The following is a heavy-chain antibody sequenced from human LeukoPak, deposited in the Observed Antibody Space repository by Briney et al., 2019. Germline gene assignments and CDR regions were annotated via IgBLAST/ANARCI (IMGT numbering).Heavy chain of an antibody. J-gene: IGHJ5*02. CDR3: ACRMFASNWFQP. V-gene: IGHV5-51*01. Sequence: KVGESLKISCQGSGYSFIDYWIGWVRQMPGKGLEWMAVIYPGDSRTRYNPSLQGQVTISADKSINTAYLEWNSLKASDTALYYCACRMFASNWFQPWGQGTLVTVSS. CDR1: GYSFIDYW. CDR2: IYPGDSRT. D-gene: IGHD3-10*02.